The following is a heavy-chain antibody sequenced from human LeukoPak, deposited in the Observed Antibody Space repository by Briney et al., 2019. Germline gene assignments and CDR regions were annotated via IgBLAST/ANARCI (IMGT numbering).Heavy chain of an antibody. CDR1: GGSISSYY. D-gene: IGHD1-1*01. V-gene: IGHV4-59*08. J-gene: IGHJ4*02. Sequence: ASETLSLTCTVSGGSISSYYWSWVRQPPGKGLEWIGYIYYSGNTNYNPSLKSRLTMSADRSRNQFSLNLNSVTAADTAVYYCARINWNYLDYWGQGILVTVSS. CDR2: IYYSGNT. CDR3: ARINWNYLDY.